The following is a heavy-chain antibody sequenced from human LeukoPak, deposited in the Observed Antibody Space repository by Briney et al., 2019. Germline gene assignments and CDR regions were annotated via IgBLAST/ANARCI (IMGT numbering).Heavy chain of an antibody. CDR2: INPSGGST. CDR1: GYTFTSYY. D-gene: IGHD4-17*01. CDR3: ARGYGDYYMDV. J-gene: IGHJ6*03. V-gene: IGHV1-46*01. Sequence: ASVEVSCKASGYTFTSYYMHWVRQAPGQGLEWMGIINPSGGSTSYAQKFQGRVTMTRDMSTSTVYMELSSLRSEDTAVYYCARGYGDYYMDVWGKGTTVTVSS.